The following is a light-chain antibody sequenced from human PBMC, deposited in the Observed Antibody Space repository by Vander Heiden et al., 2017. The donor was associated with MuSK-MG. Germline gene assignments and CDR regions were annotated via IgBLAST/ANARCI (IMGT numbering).Light chain of an antibody. CDR2: EVS. CDR3: TSYTSSTTLYV. CDR1: SSDVGGYNY. Sequence: QSALTQPASVSGSPGQSITISCTGTSSDVGGYNYVSWYQQLPGKVPKLMIYEVSNRPSKSGNTASLTISGLQAEDEAEYYCTSYTSSTTLYVFGTGTKV. J-gene: IGLJ1*01. V-gene: IGLV2-14*01.